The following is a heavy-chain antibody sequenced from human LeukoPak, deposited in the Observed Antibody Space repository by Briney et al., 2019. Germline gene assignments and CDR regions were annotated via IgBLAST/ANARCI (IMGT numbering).Heavy chain of an antibody. J-gene: IGHJ6*03. D-gene: IGHD3-10*01. CDR3: ARILYAMVRPLGYYYYSYMDV. V-gene: IGHV4-34*01. CDR1: GGSFSGYY. Sequence: SETLSLTCAVYGGSFSGYYWTFIRQPPGKGPEWMGEINHSGGTNYNPSLKSRVTITVDTSKNQLSLKLNSVTAADTAVYYCARILYAMVRPLGYYYYSYMDVWGKGTTVTVSS. CDR2: INHSGGT.